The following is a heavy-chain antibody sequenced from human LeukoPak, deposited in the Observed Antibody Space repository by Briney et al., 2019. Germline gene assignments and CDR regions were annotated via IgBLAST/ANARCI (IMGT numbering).Heavy chain of an antibody. V-gene: IGHV4-59*01. D-gene: IGHD1-26*01. Sequence: SETLSLTCTVSGGSISSYYWSWIRQPPGKGLEWIGYIYYSGSTNYNPSLKSRVTISVDTSKNQFSLKLSSVTVADTAVYYCARVGGTNFYYYGMDVWGQGPRSPSP. J-gene: IGHJ6*02. CDR3: ARVGGTNFYYYGMDV. CDR1: GGSISSYY. CDR2: IYYSGST.